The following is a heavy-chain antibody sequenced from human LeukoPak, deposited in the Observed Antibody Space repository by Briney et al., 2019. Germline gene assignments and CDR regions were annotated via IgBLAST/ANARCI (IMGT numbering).Heavy chain of an antibody. CDR2: VNPNSGGT. V-gene: IGHV1-2*02. Sequence: ASVKVSCKASGYTFTGYYKHWVRQAPGQGLEWMGWVNPNSGGTNYAQKFQGRVTMTRDTSISTAYMELSRLRSDDTAVYYCARDTVPARYEDYYYGMDVWGQGTTVTVSS. J-gene: IGHJ6*02. CDR3: ARDTVPARYEDYYYGMDV. CDR1: GYTFTGYY. D-gene: IGHD2-2*01.